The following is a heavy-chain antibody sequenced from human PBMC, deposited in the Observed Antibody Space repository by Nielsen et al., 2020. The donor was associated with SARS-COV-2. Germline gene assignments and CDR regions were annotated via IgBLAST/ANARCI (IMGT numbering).Heavy chain of an antibody. V-gene: IGHV1-3*01. J-gene: IGHJ6*02. CDR3: ASRYCSSTSCYRSNGMDV. D-gene: IGHD2-2*01. CDR2: INAGNGNT. Sequence: WVRQAPGQRLEWMGWINAGNGNTKYSQKFQGRVTITRDTSASTAYMELSSLRSEDTAVYYCASRYCSSTSCYRSNGMDVWGQGTTVTVSS.